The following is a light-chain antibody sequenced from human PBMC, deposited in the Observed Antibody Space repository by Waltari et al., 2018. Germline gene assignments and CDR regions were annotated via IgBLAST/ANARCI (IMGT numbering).Light chain of an antibody. CDR1: SSYNL. V-gene: IGLV2-23*01. Sequence: QSALTQPASVSGSPGQPITISCTGNSSYNLVSWYQQYPGEAPKGVIFEDTKRPSGFSTRCSASKSGTTVSLNISGLQAEDEADYYCCSHTGSNTWVFGGGTKVTVL. CDR2: EDT. CDR3: CSHTGSNTWV. J-gene: IGLJ3*02.